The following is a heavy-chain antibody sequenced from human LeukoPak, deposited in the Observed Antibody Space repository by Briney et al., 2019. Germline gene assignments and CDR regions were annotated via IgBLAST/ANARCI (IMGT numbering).Heavy chain of an antibody. Sequence: PGGSLRLSCAASGFTFSDYYMSWIRQAPGKGLEWVSYISSSGSTIYYADSVKGRFTISRDNAKNSLYLQMNSLRAEDTAVYYFARAASKGITGTAPVGSWGQGTLVTVSS. J-gene: IGHJ4*02. CDR2: ISSSGSTI. D-gene: IGHD1-20*01. CDR3: ARAASKGITGTAPVGS. CDR1: GFTFSDYY. V-gene: IGHV3-11*04.